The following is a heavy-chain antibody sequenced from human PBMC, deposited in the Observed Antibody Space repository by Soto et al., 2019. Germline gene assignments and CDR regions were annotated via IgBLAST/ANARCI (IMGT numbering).Heavy chain of an antibody. V-gene: IGHV4-34*01. J-gene: IGHJ3*02. CDR2: INHSGST. Sequence: PSETLSLTCAVYGGSFSGYYWSWIRQPPGKGLEWTGEINHSGSTNYNPSLKSRVTISVDTSKNQFSLKLSSVTAADTAVYYCARGLSTRPPITMVRGDDAFDIWGQGTMVTVSS. CDR1: GGSFSGYY. D-gene: IGHD3-10*01. CDR3: ARGLSTRPPITMVRGDDAFDI.